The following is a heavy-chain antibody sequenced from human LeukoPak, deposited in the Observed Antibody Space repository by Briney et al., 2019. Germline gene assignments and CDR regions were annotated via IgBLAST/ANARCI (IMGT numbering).Heavy chain of an antibody. CDR3: ARLLRDGYNLYFDY. Sequence: PSETLSLTCTVYGGSISSSSDDWGWLRRPPGKGLEWIGSIYYSGSTYYNPSLKSRVTISVDTSKNQFSLKLSSVTAADTAVYYCARLLRDGYNLYFDYWGQGTLVTVSS. J-gene: IGHJ4*02. D-gene: IGHD5-24*01. CDR2: IYYSGST. CDR1: GGSISSSSDD. V-gene: IGHV4-39*07.